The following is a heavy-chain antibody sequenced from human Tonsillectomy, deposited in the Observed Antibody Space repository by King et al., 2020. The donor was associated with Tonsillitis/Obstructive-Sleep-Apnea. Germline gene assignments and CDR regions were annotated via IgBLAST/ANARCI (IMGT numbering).Heavy chain of an antibody. J-gene: IGHJ4*02. V-gene: IGHV4-39*02. CDR1: GGSISSSNYY. D-gene: IGHD6-6*01. CDR3: ARDYSSSFDY. Sequence: HLQLQESGPGLVKPSETLSLTCTVSGGSISSSNYYWGWIRQPPGKGLEWIGSIYYSGSTYYNPSLKSRVTISVDTSKNQFSLKLSSVTAADTAVYYCARDYSSSFDYWGQGTLVTVSS. CDR2: IYYSGST.